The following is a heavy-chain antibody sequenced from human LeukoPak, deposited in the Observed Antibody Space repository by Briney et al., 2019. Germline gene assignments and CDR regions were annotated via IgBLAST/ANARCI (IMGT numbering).Heavy chain of an antibody. D-gene: IGHD1-26*01. CDR2: ISGSGGDT. V-gene: IGHV3-23*01. CDR1: GFTFSNFL. CDR3: AKKGATTGDFDY. Sequence: GGSLRLSCAGSGFTFSNFLMTWVRQAPGKGPEWVSAISGSGGDTYYADSVKGRFTISRDNSKNTLYLQMNSLRAEDTAVYYCAKKGATTGDFDYWGQGTLVTVSS. J-gene: IGHJ4*02.